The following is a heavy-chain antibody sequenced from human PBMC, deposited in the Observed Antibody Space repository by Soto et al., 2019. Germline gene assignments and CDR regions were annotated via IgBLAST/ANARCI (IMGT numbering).Heavy chain of an antibody. J-gene: IGHJ4*02. D-gene: IGHD1-26*01. CDR3: ARETSGSYHEFDY. CDR1: GFIFSSYT. V-gene: IGHV3-30-3*01. Sequence: PGGSLRLSCAASGFIFSSYTMHWVRQAPGKGLEWVGVITYDGSNQYYADSVKGRFTISRDNSRNMLFLQMNSLRPDDTAVYYWARETSGSYHEFDYWGQGTLVTVYS. CDR2: ITYDGSNQ.